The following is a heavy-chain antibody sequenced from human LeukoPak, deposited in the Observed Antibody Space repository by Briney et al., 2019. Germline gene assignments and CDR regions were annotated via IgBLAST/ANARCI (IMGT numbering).Heavy chain of an antibody. J-gene: IGHJ5*02. V-gene: IGHV4-4*07. D-gene: IGHD3-10*01. CDR2: IYVTEST. CDR3: ARDSGTTGEVKFDP. Sequence: KSSETLSLTCTVSGGSITSYYWSWIRQPAGKGLEWIGRIYVTESTTYNPSLKSRVTISIDTSKNQFSLKLTSVTAADTAVYYCARDSGTTGEVKFDPWGQGTLVTVSS. CDR1: GGSITSYY.